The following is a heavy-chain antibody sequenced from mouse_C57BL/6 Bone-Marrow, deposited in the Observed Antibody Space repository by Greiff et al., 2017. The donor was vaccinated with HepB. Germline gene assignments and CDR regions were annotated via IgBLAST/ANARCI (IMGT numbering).Heavy chain of an antibody. CDR3: TRGRRAWFAY. CDR1: GFTFSSYA. CDR2: ISSGGDYI. J-gene: IGHJ3*01. D-gene: IGHD2-12*01. V-gene: IGHV5-9-1*02. Sequence: EVKVVESGEGLVKPGGSLKLSCAASGFTFSSYAMSWVRQTPEKRLEWVAYISSGGDYIYYADTVKGRFTISRDNARNTLYLQMSSLKSEDTAMYYCTRGRRAWFAYWGQGTLVTVSA.